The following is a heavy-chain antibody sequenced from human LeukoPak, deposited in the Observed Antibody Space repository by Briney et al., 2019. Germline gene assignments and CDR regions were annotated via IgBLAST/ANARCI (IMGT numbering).Heavy chain of an antibody. CDR3: ARRVGYCSGGSCSTPLYYYYYMDV. J-gene: IGHJ6*03. CDR2: INHSGST. CDR1: GGSFSGYY. Sequence: SETLSLTCAVYGGSFSGYYWSWIRQPPGKGLEWIGEINHSGSTNYNPSLKSRVTMSVDTSKNQFSLKLSSVTAADTAVYYCARRVGYCSGGSCSTPLYYYYYMDVWGKGTTVTISS. D-gene: IGHD2-15*01. V-gene: IGHV4-34*01.